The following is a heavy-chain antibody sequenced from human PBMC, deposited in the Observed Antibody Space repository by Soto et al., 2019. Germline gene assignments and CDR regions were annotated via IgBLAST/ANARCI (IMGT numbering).Heavy chain of an antibody. D-gene: IGHD3-3*01. J-gene: IGHJ4*02. CDR2: IDTSGST. CDR1: GGSISNYY. CDR3: ARGGQDFWSGPFDY. Sequence: SETLSLTCTVSGGSISNYYCNWTRQPAGKGLEWIGRIDTSGSTNYSPSLKSRVTMSVDTSKQEFSLKLSSVTAADTALYYCARGGQDFWSGPFDYWGRGALVTVSS. V-gene: IGHV4-4*07.